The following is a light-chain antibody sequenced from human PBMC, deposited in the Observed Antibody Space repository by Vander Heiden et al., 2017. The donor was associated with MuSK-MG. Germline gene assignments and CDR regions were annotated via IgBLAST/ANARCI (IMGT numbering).Light chain of an antibody. CDR1: QGIRND. CDR3: PQDDNYPLT. Sequence: AIQMTQSPSSLSASVGDRVTITCRASQGIRNDLGWYQQKPGKAPKLLLYAASSLKSGVPSRFSGSGSGTDFTLTISSLQPEDFATYYCPQDDNYPLTFGGGTKVEIK. CDR2: AAS. V-gene: IGKV1-6*01. J-gene: IGKJ4*01.